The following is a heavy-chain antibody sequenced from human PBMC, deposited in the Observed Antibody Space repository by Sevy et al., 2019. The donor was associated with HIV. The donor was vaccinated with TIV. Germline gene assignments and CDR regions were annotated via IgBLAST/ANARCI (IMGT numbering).Heavy chain of an antibody. Sequence: SCAASGFSFSSYEMNWVRQAPGKGLEWLSYISNSGSSVYYSDSVRGRFTISRDNARNSLYLQMNSLRAEDTAVYYCARDLPPSATTVAHFDCWGQGTLVTVSS. CDR1: GFSFSSYE. J-gene: IGHJ4*02. V-gene: IGHV3-48*03. CDR3: ARDLPPSATTVAHFDC. D-gene: IGHD4-17*01. CDR2: ISNSGSSV.